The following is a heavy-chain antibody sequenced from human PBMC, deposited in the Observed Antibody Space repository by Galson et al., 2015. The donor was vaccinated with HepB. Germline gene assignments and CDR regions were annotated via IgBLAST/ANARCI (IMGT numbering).Heavy chain of an antibody. CDR1: GFSLSDYY. Sequence: SLRLSCASSGFSLSDYYMSWIRQAPGKGLEWVSYISIAGGSKDYGDSVKGRFTISKDKTKDLMFLQMNSLRAEDTAVYYCAKGHQGLDVWGQGTTVIVSS. CDR3: AKGHQGLDV. V-gene: IGHV3-11*01. J-gene: IGHJ6*02. CDR2: ISIAGGSK.